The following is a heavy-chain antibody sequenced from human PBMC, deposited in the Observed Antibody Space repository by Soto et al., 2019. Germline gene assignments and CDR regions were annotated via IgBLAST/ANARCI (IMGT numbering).Heavy chain of an antibody. D-gene: IGHD2-8*02. CDR2: IYYSGST. Sequence: SETLSLTCTVSGGSISSYYWSWIRQPPGKGLEWIGDIYYSGSTNYNPSLKSRVTISVDTSKNQFSLKLNPMTAADTAVYYCARVGGTGPLDYWGQGTLVTVSS. CDR1: GGSISSYY. J-gene: IGHJ4*02. V-gene: IGHV4-59*01. CDR3: ARVGGTGPLDY.